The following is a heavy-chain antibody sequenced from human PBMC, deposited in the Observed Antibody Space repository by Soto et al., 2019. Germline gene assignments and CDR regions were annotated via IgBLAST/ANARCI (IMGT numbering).Heavy chain of an antibody. CDR1: VGSISSGGYS. CDR3: ARVEAAAIGYFDY. D-gene: IGHD6-13*01. CDR2: IYHSGST. Sequence: SETLSLTCAVSVGSISSGGYSLSWIRQPPGKGLEWIGYIYHSGSTYYNPSLKSRVTISVDRSKNQFSLKLSSVTAADTAVYYCARVEAAAIGYFDYWGQGTMVTVSS. V-gene: IGHV4-30-2*01. J-gene: IGHJ4*02.